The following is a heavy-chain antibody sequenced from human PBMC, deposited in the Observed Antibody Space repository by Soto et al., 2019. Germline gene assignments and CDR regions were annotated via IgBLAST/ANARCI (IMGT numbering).Heavy chain of an antibody. CDR2: IYYSGST. CDR1: GGSISSGDYY. V-gene: IGHV4-30-4*01. J-gene: IGHJ5*02. Sequence: SETLSLTCTVSGGSISSGDYYWSWIRQPPGKGLEWIGYIYYSGSTYYNPSLKSRVTISVDTSKNQFSLKLSSVTAADTAVYYCARDSAYYDFWSGYYHNWFDPWGQGTLVTVYS. D-gene: IGHD3-3*01. CDR3: ARDSAYYDFWSGYYHNWFDP.